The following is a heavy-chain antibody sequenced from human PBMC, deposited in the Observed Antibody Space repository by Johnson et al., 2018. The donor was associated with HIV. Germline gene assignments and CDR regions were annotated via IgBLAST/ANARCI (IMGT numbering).Heavy chain of an antibody. D-gene: IGHD3-10*01. J-gene: IGHJ3*02. CDR2: IWYDGSDK. Sequence: QVQLVESGGGVVQPGRSLRLSCAASGFTFSSFGMHWVRQAPGKGLEWVAVIWYDGSDKYYADSVKGRFTISRDNSRNTVYLQMNSLRVEDTAVYYCAKGCRLLLERTYAFDIWGQGTMVTVSS. V-gene: IGHV3-33*06. CDR1: GFTFSSFG. CDR3: AKGCRLLLERTYAFDI.